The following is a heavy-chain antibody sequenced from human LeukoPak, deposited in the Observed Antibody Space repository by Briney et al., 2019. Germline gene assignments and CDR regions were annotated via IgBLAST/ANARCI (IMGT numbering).Heavy chain of an antibody. J-gene: IGHJ4*02. CDR2: ISGSGDST. CDR3: ARDDGGDFDY. D-gene: IGHD2-15*01. CDR1: GFTFSSYA. Sequence: GGSLRLSCAASGFTFSSYAMSWVRQAPGKGLEWVSAISGSGDSTYYGDSVKGRFTISRDNSKNTLYLQMNSLRAEDTAVYYCARDDGGDFDYWGQGTLVTVSS. V-gene: IGHV3-23*01.